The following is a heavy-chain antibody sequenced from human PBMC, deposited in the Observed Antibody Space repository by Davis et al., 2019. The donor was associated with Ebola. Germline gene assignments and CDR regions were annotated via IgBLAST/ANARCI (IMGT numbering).Heavy chain of an antibody. Sequence: PGGSLRLSCAASGFTFRSYWMSWVRQAPGKGLEWVAKIKEDGSEKLEVDSVEGRFTISRDNAENSLYLQMNSLRSEDTAVYFCAGGASYPGFWGQGTLVTVSS. CDR3: AGGASYPGF. J-gene: IGHJ4*02. CDR2: IKEDGSEK. CDR1: GFTFRSYW. V-gene: IGHV3-7*03. D-gene: IGHD2-2*01.